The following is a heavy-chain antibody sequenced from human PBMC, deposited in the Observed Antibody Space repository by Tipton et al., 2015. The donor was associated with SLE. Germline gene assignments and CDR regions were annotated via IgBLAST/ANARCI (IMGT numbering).Heavy chain of an antibody. CDR1: GFTVGSDY. V-gene: IGHV3-21*03. J-gene: IGHJ2*01. CDR3: ARDRSWWATPYWFFDL. CDR2: ITSGSSHK. D-gene: IGHD2-15*01. Sequence: SLRLSCAASGFTVGSDYMSWVRQAPGKGLEWVSCITSGSSHKYFADSVKGRFAISRDNAKNSLYLQMDSLRVEDTGVYYCARDRSWWATPYWFFDLWGPGTLVTVSS.